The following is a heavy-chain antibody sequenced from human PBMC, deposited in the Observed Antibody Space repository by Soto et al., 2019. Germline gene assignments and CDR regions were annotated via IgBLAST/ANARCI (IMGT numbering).Heavy chain of an antibody. CDR3: ARDIAIAWFDP. CDR2: MYYGGST. V-gene: IGHV4-39*02. D-gene: IGHD2-15*01. Sequence: SETLSLTCTVSGGSISSGSSYWGWIRQPPGKGLEWIGSMYYGGSTYYNPSLQSRVTISVDTSKNQFSLNLRAVTAADTAVYYCARDIAIAWFDPWGQGTLVTVSS. CDR1: GGSISSGSSY. J-gene: IGHJ5*02.